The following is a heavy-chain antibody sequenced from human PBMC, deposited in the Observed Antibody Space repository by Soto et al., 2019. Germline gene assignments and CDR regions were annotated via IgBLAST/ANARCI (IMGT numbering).Heavy chain of an antibody. D-gene: IGHD2-15*01. Sequence: SETLSLTCTVSSGSISTYYWSWIRQPPGKGLEWIGEINHSGSTNYNPSLKSRVTISVDTSKNQFSLKLSSVTAADTAVYYCARGVGYCSGGSCYPSRIGPWGQGTLVTVSS. CDR3: ARGVGYCSGGSCYPSRIGP. CDR2: INHSGST. CDR1: SGSISTYY. J-gene: IGHJ5*02. V-gene: IGHV4-34*01.